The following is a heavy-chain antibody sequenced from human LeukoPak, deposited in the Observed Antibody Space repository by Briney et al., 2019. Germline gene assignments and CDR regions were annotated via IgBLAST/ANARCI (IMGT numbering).Heavy chain of an antibody. D-gene: IGHD1-26*01. CDR2: IYYSGST. Sequence: SETLSLTCTVSGGSISSYYWSWIRQPPGKGLEWIGYIYYSGSTNYNSSLKSRVTISVDTSKNQFSLKLSSVTAADTAVYYCARDGIVGATGEFDYWGQGTLVTVSS. V-gene: IGHV4-59*01. CDR1: GGSISSYY. J-gene: IGHJ4*02. CDR3: ARDGIVGATGEFDY.